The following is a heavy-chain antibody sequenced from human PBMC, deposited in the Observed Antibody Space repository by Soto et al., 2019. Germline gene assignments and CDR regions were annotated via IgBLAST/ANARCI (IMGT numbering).Heavy chain of an antibody. CDR3: ARGVLSIDY. CDR2: IYYSGST. J-gene: IGHJ4*02. Sequence: SETLSLTCTVSGGSISSYYWSWIRQPPGKGLEWIGYIYYSGSTNYNPSLKSRVTISVDTSKNQFSLKLSSVTAADTAVYYCARGVLSIDYRGQGPFVTVS. V-gene: IGHV4-59*01. CDR1: GGSISSYY. D-gene: IGHD2-8*01.